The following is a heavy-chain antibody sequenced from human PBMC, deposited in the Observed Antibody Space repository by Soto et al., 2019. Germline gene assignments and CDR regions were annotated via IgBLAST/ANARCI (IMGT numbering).Heavy chain of an antibody. Sequence: PSETLSLTCTVSGGSISSGGYYWSWIRQHPGKGLEWIGYIYYSGSTYYNPSLKSRVTISVDTSKNQFSLKLSSVTAADTAVYYCARSQYYDFWSGWYNWFDPWGQGTLVTVSS. J-gene: IGHJ5*02. CDR1: GGSISSGGYY. CDR2: IYYSGST. V-gene: IGHV4-31*03. CDR3: ARSQYYDFWSGWYNWFDP. D-gene: IGHD3-3*01.